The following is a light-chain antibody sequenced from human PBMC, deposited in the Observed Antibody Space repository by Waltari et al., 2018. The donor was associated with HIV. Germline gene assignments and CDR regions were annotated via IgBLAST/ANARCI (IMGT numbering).Light chain of an antibody. CDR2: WAS. V-gene: IGKV4-1*01. CDR3: QQYYSTPQT. J-gene: IGKJ1*01. CDR1: QSVLYSSNNKNY. Sequence: DIVMTQSPDSLAVSLGERATINCKSSQSVLYSSNNKNYLALYQQKPGQPPKLLIYWASTRESGVPDRFSGSGSGTDFTLTISSLQAEDVAVYYCQQYYSTPQTFGQGTKVEIK.